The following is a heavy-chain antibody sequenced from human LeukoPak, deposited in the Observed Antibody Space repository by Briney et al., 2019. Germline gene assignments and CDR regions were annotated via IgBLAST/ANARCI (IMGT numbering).Heavy chain of an antibody. CDR2: LYSGGAT. CDR3: TRDSANYHFAY. D-gene: IGHD4/OR15-4a*01. V-gene: IGHV3-66*01. Sequence: QTGGSLRLSCAASGFTVKDNFMSWVRQAPGKGLEWVSVLYSGGATYYADSVKGRFTISRDNSKNIVFPQMNDLRTEDTAFYYCTRDSANYHFAYWGQGALVTVSS. CDR1: GFTVKDNF. J-gene: IGHJ4*02.